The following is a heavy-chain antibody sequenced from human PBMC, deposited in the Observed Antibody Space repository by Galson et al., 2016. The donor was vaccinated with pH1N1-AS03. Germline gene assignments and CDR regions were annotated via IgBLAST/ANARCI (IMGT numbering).Heavy chain of an antibody. CDR1: GCTFSRYY. V-gene: IGHV1-46*01. CDR2: IDPSIGST. J-gene: IGHJ4*02. CDR3: ATYGSGSRGGFDY. Sequence: SVKVSCKASGCTFSRYYMHWMRQAPGQGPEWMGVIDPSIGSTTYAQKFQGRVNMTRDTATTTAYMELRSLRSDDTAVYYCATYGSGSRGGFDYWGQGALITVSS. D-gene: IGHD3-10*01.